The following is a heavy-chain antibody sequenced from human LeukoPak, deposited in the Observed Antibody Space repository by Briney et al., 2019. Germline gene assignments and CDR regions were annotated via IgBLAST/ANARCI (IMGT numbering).Heavy chain of an antibody. J-gene: IGHJ6*03. V-gene: IGHV3-23*01. CDR2: ISGSGGST. CDR3: AKENREDPVYYYYYMDV. D-gene: IGHD2/OR15-2a*01. CDR1: GFTFSSYA. Sequence: PGGSLRLSCAASGFTFSSYAMSWVRQAPGKGLEWVSAISGSGGSTYYADSVKGRFTISRDNSKNTLYLQMNSLRAEDTAAYYCAKENREDPVYYYYYMDVWGKGTTITVSS.